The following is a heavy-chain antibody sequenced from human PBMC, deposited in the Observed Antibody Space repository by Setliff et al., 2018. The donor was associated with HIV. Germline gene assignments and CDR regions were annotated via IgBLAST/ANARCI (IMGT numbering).Heavy chain of an antibody. Sequence: LSLTCTVSGGSISSGGYYWSWIRQHPGKGLEWIGYIYYSGSTYYNPSLKSRVTISVDTSKNQFSLKLSSVTAADTAVYYCAREAEIFGVVMRGYYFDYWGQGTLVTVSS. V-gene: IGHV4-31*03. CDR1: GGSISSGGYY. J-gene: IGHJ4*02. CDR3: AREAEIFGVVMRGYYFDY. CDR2: IYYSGST. D-gene: IGHD3-3*01.